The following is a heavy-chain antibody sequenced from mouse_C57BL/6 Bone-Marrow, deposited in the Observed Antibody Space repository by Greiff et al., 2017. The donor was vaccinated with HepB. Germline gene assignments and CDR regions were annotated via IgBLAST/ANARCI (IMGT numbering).Heavy chain of an antibody. J-gene: IGHJ2*01. Sequence: EVQLQQSGAELVKPGASVKLSCTASGFNIKDYYMHWVKQRTEQGLEWIGRIGPEDGETQYAPKFQGKATITADTSSNTAYLQLSSLTSEDTAVYYCARSRGGMIDYWGQGTTLTVSS. D-gene: IGHD1-1*02. CDR1: GFNIKDYY. CDR2: IGPEDGET. CDR3: ARSRGGMIDY. V-gene: IGHV14-2*01.